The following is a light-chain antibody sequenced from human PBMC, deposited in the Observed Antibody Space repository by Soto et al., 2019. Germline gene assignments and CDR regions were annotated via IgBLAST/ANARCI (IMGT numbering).Light chain of an antibody. V-gene: IGKV3-20*01. CDR2: GAS. J-gene: IGKJ4*01. Sequence: EILVTQYPHTLSVSPALRVTLSCRASQSVSSSLAWAQPQPGQATGLPIYGASSRATDIPDRFSGSGSGTDFTLTISRLDPEDSAVYYCQQYGGSLTFGGGTKG. CDR3: QQYGGSLT. CDR1: QSVSSS.